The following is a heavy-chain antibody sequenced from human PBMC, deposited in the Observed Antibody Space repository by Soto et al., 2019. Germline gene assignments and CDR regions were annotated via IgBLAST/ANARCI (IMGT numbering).Heavy chain of an antibody. CDR2: IYYNGAT. D-gene: IGHD6-13*01. V-gene: IGHV4-31*03. CDR1: GASINSEGYY. Sequence: PSETQSLTCTVSGASINSEGYYWTWIRQYPGRGLEWLGYIYYNGATNYSPSLKSRLAISRDTSQNQFSLRLTSVTAADTAVYFCARNGHLVSRWYNPEFQHWGQGTLVTVSS. CDR3: ARNGHLVSRWYNPEFQH. J-gene: IGHJ1*01.